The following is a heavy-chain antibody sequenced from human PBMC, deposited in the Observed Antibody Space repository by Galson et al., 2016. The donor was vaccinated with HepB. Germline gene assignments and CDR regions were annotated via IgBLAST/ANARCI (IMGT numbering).Heavy chain of an antibody. CDR1: GGSVSRYY. CDR3: ARDGTDGMDA. Sequence: SETLSLTCIVSGGSVSRYYWGWIRQPAGKGLEWIGRVSTTETTNYNPSLKSRVTLSVDTPKNQSSLNLRSVTDADTAVYFCARDGTDGMDAWGQGTTVTVSS. D-gene: IGHD1-26*01. J-gene: IGHJ6*02. V-gene: IGHV4-4*07. CDR2: VSTTETT.